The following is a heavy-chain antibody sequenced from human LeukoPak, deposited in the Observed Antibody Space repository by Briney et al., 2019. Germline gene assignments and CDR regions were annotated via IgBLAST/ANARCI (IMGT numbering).Heavy chain of an antibody. CDR3: ATGVFCATTTCPGYQHYYYFMDG. J-gene: IGHJ6*03. CDR1: GFTLADLS. CDR2: FDRKNGDT. D-gene: IGHD2-2*01. V-gene: IGHV1-24*01. Sequence: ASVKVSCKVSGFTLADLSMHGVRQAPGKGLEWVGGFDRKNGDTIYAQRFRGRVTLTEDTSTGTAYMDLSSLSADDTAVYYCATGVFCATTTCPGYQHYYYFMDGWGKGTTVTVSS.